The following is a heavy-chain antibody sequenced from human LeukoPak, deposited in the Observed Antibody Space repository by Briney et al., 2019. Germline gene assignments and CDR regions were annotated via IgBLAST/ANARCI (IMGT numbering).Heavy chain of an antibody. Sequence: GGSLRLSCAGSGFIFSSYSMIWVRQAPGKGLEWVSSIRSDSSETRHAASVMGRFTISRDNAKKSLYLQMNSLRAEDTAVYYCARGHFGVVLDYWGQGTLVTVSS. CDR2: IRSDSSET. CDR3: ARGHFGVVLDY. D-gene: IGHD3-3*01. CDR1: GFIFSSYS. V-gene: IGHV3-21*01. J-gene: IGHJ4*02.